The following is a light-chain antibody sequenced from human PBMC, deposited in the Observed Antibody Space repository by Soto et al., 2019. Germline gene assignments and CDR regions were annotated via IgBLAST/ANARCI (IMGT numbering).Light chain of an antibody. CDR2: AAS. CDR1: QSISSY. Sequence: DIQMTQSRSSLSAPVGDRVTITCRASQSISSYLNWYQQKPGKAPKLLIYAASSLQSGVPSRFSGSGSGTDFTLTISSLQPEDFATYYCQQSYSTPLTFGGGTKVDIK. CDR3: QQSYSTPLT. J-gene: IGKJ4*01. V-gene: IGKV1-39*01.